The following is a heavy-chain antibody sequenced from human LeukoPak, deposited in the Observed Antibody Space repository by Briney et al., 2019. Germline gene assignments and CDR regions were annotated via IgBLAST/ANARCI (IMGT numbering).Heavy chain of an antibody. J-gene: IGHJ4*02. CDR3: ARTTTPHYYGSGSYALGY. D-gene: IGHD3-10*01. CDR2: ISYDGSNK. CDR1: GFTFSTYA. Sequence: GGSLRLSFSASGFTFSTYAMHWVRQGPGKGLEWVAVISYDGSNKYYADSVKGRFTISRDNSKNTLYLQMSSLSAEDTAVYYCARTTTPHYYGSGSYALGYWGQGTLVTVPS. V-gene: IGHV3-30-3*01.